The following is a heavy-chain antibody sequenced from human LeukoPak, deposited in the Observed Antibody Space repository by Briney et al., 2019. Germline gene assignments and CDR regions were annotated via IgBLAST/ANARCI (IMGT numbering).Heavy chain of an antibody. Sequence: PGRSLRLSCAASGFTFSSYWMNWVRQAPGKGLEWVANIKQDGSEKDYVDSVKGRFTISRDNAKNSLYLQMNSLRAEDTAVYYCARVSSLAVAGFFDYWGQGILVTVSS. CDR1: GFTFSSYW. D-gene: IGHD6-19*01. CDR2: IKQDGSEK. CDR3: ARVSSLAVAGFFDY. V-gene: IGHV3-7*01. J-gene: IGHJ4*02.